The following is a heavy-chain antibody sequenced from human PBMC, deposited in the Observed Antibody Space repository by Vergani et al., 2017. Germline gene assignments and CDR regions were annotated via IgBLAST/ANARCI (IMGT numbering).Heavy chain of an antibody. CDR2: IYYSGST. Sequence: QVQLQESGPGLVKPSQTLSLTCTVSGGSISSGVYYWSWIRQHPGKGLEWIGYIYYSGSTYYTPSLKSRVTISVDTSKNQFSLKLSSVTAADTAVYYCARDRTPPAMIDIWGQGTMVIVSS. V-gene: IGHV4-31*03. CDR3: ARDRTPPAMIDI. D-gene: IGHD2-2*01. CDR1: GGSISSGVYY. J-gene: IGHJ3*02.